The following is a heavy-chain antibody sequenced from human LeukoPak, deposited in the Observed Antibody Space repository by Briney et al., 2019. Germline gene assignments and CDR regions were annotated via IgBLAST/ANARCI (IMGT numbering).Heavy chain of an antibody. Sequence: GGSLRLSCAASGFTFSTHAMHWVRQAPGKGLEWVAVISYDGSTKFYADSVRGRFTISRDNSKSTLYLLMNSLGAEDTAVYYCAKDRVGSFQSDAFNIWGQGTMVTVSS. CDR3: AKDRVGSFQSDAFNI. V-gene: IGHV3-30*18. J-gene: IGHJ3*02. CDR1: GFTFSTHA. D-gene: IGHD1-26*01. CDR2: ISYDGSTK.